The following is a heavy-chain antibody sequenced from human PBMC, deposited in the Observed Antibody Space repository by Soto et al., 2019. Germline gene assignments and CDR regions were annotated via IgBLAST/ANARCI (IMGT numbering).Heavy chain of an antibody. CDR1: GYTFTSYY. V-gene: IGHV1-46*01. Sequence: AASVKVSCKASGYTFTSYYMHWVRQAPGQGLEWMGIINPSGGSTSYAQKFQGRVTMTRDTSTSTVYMELSSLRSEDTAVYYCARDITPDGGDYSFDYWGQGTLVTVS. J-gene: IGHJ4*02. D-gene: IGHD4-17*01. CDR3: ARDITPDGGDYSFDY. CDR2: INPSGGST.